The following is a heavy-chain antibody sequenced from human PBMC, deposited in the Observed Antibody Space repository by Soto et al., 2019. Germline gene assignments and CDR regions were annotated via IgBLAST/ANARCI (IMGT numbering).Heavy chain of an antibody. J-gene: IGHJ5*02. CDR1: GGSFSGYY. Sequence: QVQLQQWGAGLLKPLETLSLTCAVYGGSFSGYYWSWIRQPPGKGLEWIGEINHSGSTNYNPSLKSRVTISVDTSKNQFSLKLSSVTAADTAVYYCARDGYPKEYCSGGSCYRPNWFDPWGQGTLVTVSS. D-gene: IGHD2-15*01. V-gene: IGHV4-34*01. CDR2: INHSGST. CDR3: ARDGYPKEYCSGGSCYRPNWFDP.